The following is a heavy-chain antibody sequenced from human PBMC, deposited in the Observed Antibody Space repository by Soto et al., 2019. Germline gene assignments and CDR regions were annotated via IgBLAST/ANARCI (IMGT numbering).Heavy chain of an antibody. CDR1: GGSFSGYD. Sequence: ETLSLTCAVYGGSFSGYDCSWIRQPPGKGLEWIGEINHSGSTNYNPSLKSRVTISVDTSKNQFSLKLSSVTAADTAVYYCARGSLLYYYYYYMDVWGKGTTVTVSS. V-gene: IGHV4-34*01. J-gene: IGHJ6*03. CDR2: INHSGST. CDR3: ARGSLLYYYYYYMDV. D-gene: IGHD2-8*02.